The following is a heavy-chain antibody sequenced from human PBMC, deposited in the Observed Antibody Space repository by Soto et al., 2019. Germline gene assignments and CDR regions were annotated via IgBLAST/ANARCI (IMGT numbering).Heavy chain of an antibody. Sequence: VGSAALSCAASVFPFSTYGMHCVRHAPGKGLEWVAVIWYDGSNKYYADSVQGRFTISRDNSKNTLYLQMNSLRAEDTAVYYCARGTAVAGTGYYSCLEGLGQGTTVLVS. CDR3: ARGTAVAGTGYYSCLEG. CDR1: VFPFSTYG. V-gene: IGHV3-33*01. D-gene: IGHD6-19*01. J-gene: IGHJ6*01. CDR2: IWYDGSNK.